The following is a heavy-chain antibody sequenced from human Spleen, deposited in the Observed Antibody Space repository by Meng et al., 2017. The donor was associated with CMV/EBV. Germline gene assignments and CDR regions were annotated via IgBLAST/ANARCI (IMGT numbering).Heavy chain of an antibody. V-gene: IGHV5-51*01. CDR2: SYPGHSDA. Sequence: FSSYGTGWVRQMPGKGLEGMGMSYPGHSDASYSPSFQGQVTISADKSTSTAYLQLSSLNASDTAMYYCARLGYCSSTSCYLDRWFDPWGQGTLVTVSS. CDR1: FSSYG. CDR3: ARLGYCSSTSCYLDRWFDP. J-gene: IGHJ5*02. D-gene: IGHD2-2*03.